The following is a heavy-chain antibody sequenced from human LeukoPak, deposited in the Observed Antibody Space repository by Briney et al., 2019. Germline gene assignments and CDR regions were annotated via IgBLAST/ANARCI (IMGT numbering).Heavy chain of an antibody. D-gene: IGHD2-8*02. J-gene: IGHJ6*02. CDR1: GFTFSSYA. CDR3: ARDRNTGYGMDV. V-gene: IGHV3-23*01. CDR2: ISGSGGST. Sequence: GSLRLSCAASGFTFSSYAMSWVRQAPGKGLEWVSAISGSGGSTYYADSVKGRFTISRDNSKNTLYLQMNSLRAEDTAMYYCARDRNTGYGMDVWGQGTTVTVSS.